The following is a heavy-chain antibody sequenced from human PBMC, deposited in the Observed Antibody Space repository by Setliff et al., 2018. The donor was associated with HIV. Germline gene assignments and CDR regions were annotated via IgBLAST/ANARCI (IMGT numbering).Heavy chain of an antibody. V-gene: IGHV3-7*05. D-gene: IGHD3-22*01. Sequence: GWSLRLSCAASGFTISRYWMTWARQAPGKGLEWVANIKQDGSEKDYVDSVKGRFTISRDNVKNSLYLQMNSLRAEDAALYFCARGLYYDTSGQGGMGFWGQGTLVTVSS. CDR1: GFTISRYW. CDR3: ARGLYYDTSGQGGMGF. CDR2: IKQDGSEK. J-gene: IGHJ4*02.